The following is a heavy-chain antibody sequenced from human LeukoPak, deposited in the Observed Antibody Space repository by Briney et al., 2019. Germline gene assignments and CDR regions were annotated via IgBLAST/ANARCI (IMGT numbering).Heavy chain of an antibody. J-gene: IGHJ5*02. CDR2: ISSSSSYI. Sequence: GGSLRLSCAASGFTFSSYSMNWVRQAPGKGLEWVSSISSSSSYIYYADSVKGRFTISRDNAKNSLYLQMNSLRAEDTAVYYCARDYTRGIAARPLNWFDLWGQGTLVTVSS. D-gene: IGHD6-6*01. CDR3: ARDYTRGIAARPLNWFDL. CDR1: GFTFSSYS. V-gene: IGHV3-21*01.